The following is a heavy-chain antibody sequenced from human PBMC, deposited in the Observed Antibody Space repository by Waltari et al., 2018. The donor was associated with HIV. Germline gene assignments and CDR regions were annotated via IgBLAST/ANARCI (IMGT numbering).Heavy chain of an antibody. J-gene: IGHJ2*01. Sequence: QVQLQESGPGLVKPSQTLSLNCIVSGGSTSRGSYYWSWIRQPAGKGLEWVGRNYTRGSTNNNPSLKSRFTISPDTSRNQFSLKLSSVTAAGTAVYYCARTDDWYFDLWGRGTLVTVSS. CDR3: ARTDDWYFDL. CDR1: GGSTSRGSYY. V-gene: IGHV4-61*02. CDR2: NYTRGST.